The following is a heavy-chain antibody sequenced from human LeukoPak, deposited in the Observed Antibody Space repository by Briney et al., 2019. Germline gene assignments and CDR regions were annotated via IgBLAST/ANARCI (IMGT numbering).Heavy chain of an antibody. CDR3: ARERYFDWFHIGGFDY. CDR2: TFYGGST. CDR1: GDSVSSRNFY. Sequence: SETLSLSCTVSGDSVSSRNFYWGWIRQSPGKGLEWIGSTFYGGSTYYNASLKSRVTISVDTSKSQFSLKLSSVTAADTAVYYCARERYFDWFHIGGFDYWGQGTLVTVSS. D-gene: IGHD3-9*01. J-gene: IGHJ4*02. V-gene: IGHV4-39*07.